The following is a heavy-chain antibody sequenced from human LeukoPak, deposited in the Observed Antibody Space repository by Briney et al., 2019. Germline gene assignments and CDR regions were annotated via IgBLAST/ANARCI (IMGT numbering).Heavy chain of an antibody. CDR3: ARRFLGSTSCYDY. J-gene: IGHJ4*02. CDR1: GYSFTSYW. CDR2: IYPGDSDT. D-gene: IGHD2-2*01. Sequence: GESLMISCKGSGYSFTSYWIGWVRQMPGKGLEWMGIIYPGDSDTKYSPSFQGQVTISADKSISTAYLQWSSLKASDTAMYYCARRFLGSTSCYDYWGQGTLVTVSS. V-gene: IGHV5-51*01.